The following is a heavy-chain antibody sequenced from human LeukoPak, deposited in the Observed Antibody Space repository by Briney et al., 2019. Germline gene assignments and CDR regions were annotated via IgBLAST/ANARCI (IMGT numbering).Heavy chain of an antibody. D-gene: IGHD1-26*01. CDR3: ARDVMWEFQDYYFDY. V-gene: IGHV3-48*03. J-gene: IGHJ4*02. Sequence: PGGSLRLSCAASGFTFSSYEMNWVRQAPGKGLEWVSYISSSGSTIYYADSVKGRFTISRDNSKNTLYLQMNSLRAEDTAVYYCARDVMWEFQDYYFDYWGQGTLVTVSS. CDR1: GFTFSSYE. CDR2: ISSSGSTI.